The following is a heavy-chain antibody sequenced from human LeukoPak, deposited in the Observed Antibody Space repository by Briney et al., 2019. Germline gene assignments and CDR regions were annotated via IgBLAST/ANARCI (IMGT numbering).Heavy chain of an antibody. V-gene: IGHV3-66*01. CDR1: GFTVSNNY. CDR2: IYSGDKT. CDR3: AKDRYSGYDGYYPDY. Sequence: GGSLRLSCAASGFTVSNNYMSWVRQAPGKGLEWVSVIYSGDKTYFADSVKGRFTISRDNSKNTVYLQMNRLRAEDTAVYYCAKDRYSGYDGYYPDYWGQGTLVTVSS. D-gene: IGHD5-12*01. J-gene: IGHJ4*02.